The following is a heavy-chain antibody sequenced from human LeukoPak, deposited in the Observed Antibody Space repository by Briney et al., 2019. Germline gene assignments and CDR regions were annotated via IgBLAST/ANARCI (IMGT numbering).Heavy chain of an antibody. CDR2: VKQDGSER. CDR3: AREGAYYLNS. CDR1: GFTFSSYW. J-gene: IGHJ4*02. D-gene: IGHD4/OR15-4a*01. Sequence: GGSLRLSCAASGFTFSSYWMSWVRQAPGKGLVWVANVKQDGSERYYVGSVRGRFTISRDNAKNSLYLQMNSLRAEDTAVYYCAREGAYYLNSWGQGTLVAVSS. V-gene: IGHV3-7*01.